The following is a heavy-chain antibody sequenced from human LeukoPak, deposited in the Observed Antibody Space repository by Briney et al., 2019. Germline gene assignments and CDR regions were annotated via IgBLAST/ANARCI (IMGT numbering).Heavy chain of an antibody. J-gene: IGHJ5*02. Sequence: GGSLRLSCAASGFSLRDYSMDWVRQAPGKGLEWVSSISSSSRYTFYVDSVKGRFTISRDNSKNTLYLQMNSLRAEDTAVYYCAREVAAAGTNWFDPWGQGTLVTVSS. CDR3: AREVAAAGTNWFDP. CDR2: ISSSSRYT. V-gene: IGHV3-21*04. CDR1: GFSLRDYS. D-gene: IGHD6-13*01.